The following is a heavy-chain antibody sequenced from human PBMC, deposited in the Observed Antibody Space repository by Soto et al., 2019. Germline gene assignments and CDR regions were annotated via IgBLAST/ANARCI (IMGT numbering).Heavy chain of an antibody. CDR3: ARNGSPNPQQLVIPTYYSSYMDV. J-gene: IGHJ6*03. CDR2: IYSGGSK. V-gene: IGHV3-53*01. CDR1: GFTVSSNY. Sequence: GGSLRLSCAASGFTVSSNYMSWVRQAPGKGLEWVSVIYSGGSKYYAYSVKDLLTISRDNSKNTLYLQMNSMRAEVTAVYYGARNGSPNPQQLVIPTYYSSYMDVWGKGTTVTVSS. D-gene: IGHD6-13*01.